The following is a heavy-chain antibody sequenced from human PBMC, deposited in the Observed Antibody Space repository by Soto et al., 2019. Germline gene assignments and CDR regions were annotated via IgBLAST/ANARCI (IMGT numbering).Heavy chain of an antibody. J-gene: IGHJ4*02. CDR1: GGSISSYY. Sequence: SETLSLTCTVSGGSISSYYWSWIRQPPGKGLEWIGYIYYSGSTNCNPSLKSRVTISVDTSKNQFSLKLSSVTAADTAVYYCARAFMVRGVIFDYWGQGTQVTVSS. CDR3: ARAFMVRGVIFDY. V-gene: IGHV4-59*01. D-gene: IGHD3-10*01. CDR2: IYYSGST.